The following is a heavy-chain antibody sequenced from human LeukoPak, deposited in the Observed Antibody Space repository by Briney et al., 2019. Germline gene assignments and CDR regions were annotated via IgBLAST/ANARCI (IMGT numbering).Heavy chain of an antibody. CDR2: TFHTGTT. Sequence: SETLSLTCAVYGGSFRGYYWSWIRQPPGGGLEWIGETFHTGTTNYNPSLKSRVTISLDTSETQFSLKLSSVTAADTAVYYCARGKYCSSTSCSPTAIGYWGQGTLVTVSS. CDR1: GGSFRGYY. CDR3: ARGKYCSSTSCSPTAIGY. V-gene: IGHV4-34*01. D-gene: IGHD2-2*01. J-gene: IGHJ4*02.